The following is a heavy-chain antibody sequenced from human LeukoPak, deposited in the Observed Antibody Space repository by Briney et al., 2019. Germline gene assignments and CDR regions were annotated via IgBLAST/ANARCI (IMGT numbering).Heavy chain of an antibody. J-gene: IGHJ4*02. D-gene: IGHD1-26*01. CDR3: AKDLGNSGSWDY. V-gene: IGHV3-23*01. CDR2: ISGSGTST. Sequence: PGESLRLSCAASGFTFSNYAMSWVRQAPGKGLEWVSLISGSGTSTYYADFVKGRFTVSRDRSKNTLHLQMNSLRAEDTAVYYCAKDLGNSGSWDYWGQGALVTVST. CDR1: GFTFSNYA.